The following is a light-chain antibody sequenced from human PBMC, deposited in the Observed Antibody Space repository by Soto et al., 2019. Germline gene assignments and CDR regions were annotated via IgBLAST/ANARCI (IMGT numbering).Light chain of an antibody. CDR1: SSDVGGYNS. Sequence: QAASVSGSPGLSIAISCTGTSSDVGGYNSVSWYQQHPGKAPKLVIYDVTNRPSGVSNRFSGSKSGNTASLTISGLQAEDEGDYYCSSYTTGGSYVFGTGTQLTVL. CDR2: DVT. CDR3: SSYTTGGSYV. J-gene: IGLJ6*01. V-gene: IGLV2-14*01.